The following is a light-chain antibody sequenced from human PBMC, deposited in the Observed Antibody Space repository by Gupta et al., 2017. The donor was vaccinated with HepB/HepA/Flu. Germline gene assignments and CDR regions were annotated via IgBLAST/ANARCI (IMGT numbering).Light chain of an antibody. Sequence: QSALTQPASVSGSPGPSITISCTGTSSDVGGYNYVSWYQQHPGKAPKLMIYDVSNRPSEVSNRFSGSKSGNTASLTISGLQAEDEADYYCSSYTSSSTWVFGGGTKLTVL. J-gene: IGLJ3*02. CDR3: SSYTSSSTWV. CDR2: DVS. V-gene: IGLV2-14*01. CDR1: SSDVGGYNY.